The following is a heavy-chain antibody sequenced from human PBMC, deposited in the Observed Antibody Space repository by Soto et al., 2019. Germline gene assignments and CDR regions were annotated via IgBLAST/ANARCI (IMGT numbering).Heavy chain of an antibody. D-gene: IGHD6-19*01. V-gene: IGHV3-23*01. CDR1: GFTLTRPA. CDR2: ISAGGGGT. Sequence: PGGSLRLSCAGSGFTLTRPAVSWVRQAQGKGLEWVSGISAGGGGTYYADSVKGRFTISRDISKNTVYLQMNGLRVEDTAVYYCAKDMGQWVETFDYWRHGTLVTVSS. J-gene: IGHJ4*01. CDR3: AKDMGQWVETFDY.